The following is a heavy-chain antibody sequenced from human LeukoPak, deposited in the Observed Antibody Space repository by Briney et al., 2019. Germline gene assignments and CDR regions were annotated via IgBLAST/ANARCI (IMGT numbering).Heavy chain of an antibody. D-gene: IGHD1-26*01. CDR2: INPSGGST. Sequence: ASVTVSCKASGYTFTSYYMHWVRQAPGQGLEWMGIINPSGGSTSYAQKFQGRVTMTRDTSISTAYMELSRLRSDDTAVYYCASPYSGSHDAFDIWGQGTMVTVSS. J-gene: IGHJ3*02. CDR3: ASPYSGSHDAFDI. V-gene: IGHV1-46*01. CDR1: GYTFTSYY.